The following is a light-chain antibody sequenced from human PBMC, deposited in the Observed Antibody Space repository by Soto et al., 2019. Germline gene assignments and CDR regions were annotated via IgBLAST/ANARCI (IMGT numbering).Light chain of an antibody. Sequence: EVILTQFPATLSMSPGESATLSCRASENIRTSLAWYQHRPGQPPRLLIYDAFNRATGIPPRFSGGGSGTDFTLTISGLEPEDFAVYNCQQRASWPPFTFGGGPKVEIK. CDR2: DAF. J-gene: IGKJ4*01. V-gene: IGKV3-11*01. CDR1: ENIRTS. CDR3: QQRASWPPFT.